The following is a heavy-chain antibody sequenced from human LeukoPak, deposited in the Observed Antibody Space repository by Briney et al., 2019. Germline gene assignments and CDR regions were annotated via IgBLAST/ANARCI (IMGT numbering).Heavy chain of an antibody. Sequence: GGSLRLSCAASGFTFSSYSMNWVRQAPGKGLEWVSSISSSSSYIYYADSVKGRFTISRDNAKNSLYLQMNSLRAEDTAVYYCAKDSRFVVDYFDYWGQGTLVTVSS. CDR1: GFTFSSYS. CDR2: ISSSSSYI. D-gene: IGHD6-6*01. J-gene: IGHJ4*02. CDR3: AKDSRFVVDYFDY. V-gene: IGHV3-21*01.